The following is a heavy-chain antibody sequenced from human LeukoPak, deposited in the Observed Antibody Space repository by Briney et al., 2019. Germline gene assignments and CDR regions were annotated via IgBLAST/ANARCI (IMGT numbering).Heavy chain of an antibody. CDR3: ARADCSASTCYLRLSWFDP. V-gene: IGHV3-21*01. D-gene: IGHD3-9*01. CDR2: ISPKSDFI. Sequence: GGSLRLSCTASGFSINSYDMNWVRQAPGKGLEWVSSISPKSDFIYYSDSVRGRFTISRDNADNSLYLQMNSLRAEDTAVYYCARADCSASTCYLRLSWFDPWGQGTLVTVSS. CDR1: GFSINSYD. J-gene: IGHJ5*02.